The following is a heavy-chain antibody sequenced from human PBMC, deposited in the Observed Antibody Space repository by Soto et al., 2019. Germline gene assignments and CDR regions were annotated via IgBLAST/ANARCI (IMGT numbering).Heavy chain of an antibody. J-gene: IGHJ4*01. CDR1: GYTFNTYG. V-gene: IGHV1-18*01. Sequence: ASVKVSCKASGYTFNTYGISWVRQAPGQGLEWMGWINTYNGNTKYIQKFQDRVTMTTDTSTSTVYMELRSLRSDDTAVYYCARSSSCSYGSCYAVYWGQGSLVNVSS. CDR3: ARSSSCSYGSCYAVY. CDR2: INTYNGNT. D-gene: IGHD2-15*01.